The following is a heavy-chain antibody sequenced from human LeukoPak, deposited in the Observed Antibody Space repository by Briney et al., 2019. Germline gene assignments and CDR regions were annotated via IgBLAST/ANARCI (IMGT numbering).Heavy chain of an antibody. Sequence: GGSLRVSCAASGCTFSSYEMNWVRQAPGKGLEWVSYISSSGSTIYYADSVKGRFTISRDNAKNSLYLQMNSLRAEDTAVYYCARDKYYYSSNFPDYWGQGTLVTVSS. V-gene: IGHV3-48*03. CDR3: ARDKYYYSSNFPDY. D-gene: IGHD6-13*01. CDR1: GCTFSSYE. J-gene: IGHJ4*02. CDR2: ISSSGSTI.